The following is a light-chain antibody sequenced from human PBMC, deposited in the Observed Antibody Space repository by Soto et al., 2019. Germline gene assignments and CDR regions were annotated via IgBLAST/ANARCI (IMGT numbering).Light chain of an antibody. V-gene: IGKV2-28*01. CDR3: MQALHTPRT. CDR2: LGS. CDR1: QSLLNSNGYNY. Sequence: DVVMTQSPLSLPVIPGEPASISCRSRQSLLNSNGYNYLDWYLQKPGQSPQLLIYLGSNRASGVPDRFSGSGSGTDFTLKISRVEAEDVGVYYCMQALHTPRTFGQGTRLEIK. J-gene: IGKJ5*01.